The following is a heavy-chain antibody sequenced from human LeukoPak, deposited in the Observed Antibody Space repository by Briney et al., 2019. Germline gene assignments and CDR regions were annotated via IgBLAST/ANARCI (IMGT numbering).Heavy chain of an antibody. Sequence: GESLKISCKGSGYSFISYWIGWVRQMPGKGLEWMGIIYPGDPDTRYSPSFEGQVTISADKSTSTAYLQWSSLKASDTAMYYCARREGFLEWLFDPSFDYWGQGTLVTVSS. CDR2: IYPGDPDT. CDR1: GYSFISYW. J-gene: IGHJ4*02. CDR3: ARREGFLEWLFDPSFDY. D-gene: IGHD3-3*01. V-gene: IGHV5-51*01.